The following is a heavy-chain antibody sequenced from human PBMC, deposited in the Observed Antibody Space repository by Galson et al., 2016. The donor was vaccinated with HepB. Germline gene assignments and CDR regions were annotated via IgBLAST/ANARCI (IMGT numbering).Heavy chain of an antibody. D-gene: IGHD2-2*01. Sequence: SLRLSCAASGFSFSSYGMHWVRQAPGKGLEWVAIIWYDSNKKYYGDCAKGRFTISRDNSKSTLSLQLTRLRPDDTAVYYCVKDAGYSTNWVFDYWGQGALVTVS. CDR2: IWYDSNKK. J-gene: IGHJ4*02. CDR1: GFSFSSYG. V-gene: IGHV3-33*06. CDR3: VKDAGYSTNWVFDY.